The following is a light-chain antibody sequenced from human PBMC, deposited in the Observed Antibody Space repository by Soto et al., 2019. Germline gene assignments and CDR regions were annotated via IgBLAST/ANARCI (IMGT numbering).Light chain of an antibody. J-gene: IGKJ4*01. CDR1: QSVDSST. Sequence: PGERATLSCRASQSVDSSTLAWYQQKPGQAPRLLISGASKRATGTPDRFSGSGSGTDFTLTISRLEPEDFAVYYCQHFDDSLTFGGGTKVEIK. CDR3: QHFDDSLT. CDR2: GAS. V-gene: IGKV3-20*01.